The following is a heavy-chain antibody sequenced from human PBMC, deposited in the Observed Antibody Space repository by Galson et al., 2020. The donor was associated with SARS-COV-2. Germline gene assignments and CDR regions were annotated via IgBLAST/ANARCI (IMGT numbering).Heavy chain of an antibody. D-gene: IGHD3-22*01. CDR1: GGSFSGYY. J-gene: IGHJ4*02. CDR3: ASWISNYYYDSSGYYGY. Sequence: SETLSLTCAVYGGSFSGYYWSWIRQPPGKGLEWIGEINHSGSTNYNPSLKSRVTISVDTSKNQFSLKLSSVTAADTAVYYCASWISNYYYDSSGYYGYWGQGTLVTVSS. V-gene: IGHV4-34*01. CDR2: INHSGST.